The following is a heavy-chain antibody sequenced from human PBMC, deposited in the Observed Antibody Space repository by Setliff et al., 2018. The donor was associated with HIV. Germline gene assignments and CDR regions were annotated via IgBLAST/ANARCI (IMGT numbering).Heavy chain of an antibody. CDR2: IFYKGST. J-gene: IGHJ4*02. Sequence: PSETLSLTCTVSGGSISTGDYYWAWIRHYPGKGLEWIGYIFYKGSTFYNPSLKTRVTISVDGSKNQFSLKLKSVTAADTAVYYCARWHPPYGFWEEDYWGQGTLVTVSS. CDR1: GGSISTGDYY. V-gene: IGHV4-30-4*08. D-gene: IGHD3-10*01. CDR3: ARWHPPYGFWEEDY.